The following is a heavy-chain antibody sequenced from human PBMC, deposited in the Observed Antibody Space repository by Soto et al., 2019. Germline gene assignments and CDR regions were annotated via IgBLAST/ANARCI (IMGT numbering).Heavy chain of an antibody. CDR1: GFTFSSYG. J-gene: IGHJ3*02. V-gene: IGHV3-30*18. CDR2: ISYDGSNK. D-gene: IGHD3-22*01. CDR3: AKECYDSSGYYYVEAFDI. Sequence: QVQLVESGGGVVQPGRSLRLSCAASGFTFSSYGMHWVRQAPGKGLEWVAVISYDGSNKYYADSVKGRFTISRDNSKNTLYLPMNSLRAEDTAVYYCAKECYDSSGYYYVEAFDIWGQGTMVTVSS.